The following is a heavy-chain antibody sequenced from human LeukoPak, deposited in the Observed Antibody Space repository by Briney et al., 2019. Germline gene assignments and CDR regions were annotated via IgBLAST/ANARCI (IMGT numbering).Heavy chain of an antibody. Sequence: GGSLRLSCAAFGFTFSSYWMHWVRQAPGKGLMWVSQIKSDGSETSYADSVKGRFTISRDNARNTLYLQMNSLRPEDTAIYYCASDRVFYGLDVWGQGTTVTVSS. V-gene: IGHV3-74*01. J-gene: IGHJ6*02. CDR3: ASDRVFYGLDV. CDR1: GFTFSSYW. CDR2: IKSDGSET.